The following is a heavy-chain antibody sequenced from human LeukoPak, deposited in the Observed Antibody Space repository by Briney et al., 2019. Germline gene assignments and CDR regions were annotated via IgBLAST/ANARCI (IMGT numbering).Heavy chain of an antibody. CDR2: ISSSSSYI. CDR1: GFTFSSYS. CDR3: ARDGPIAAAGTSDY. V-gene: IGHV3-21*01. Sequence: GGSLRLSCAASGFTFSSYSMNWVRQAPGRGLEWVSSISSSSSYIYYADSVKGRSTISRDNAKNSLYLQMNSLRAEDTAVYYCARDGPIAAAGTSDYWGQGTLVTVSS. J-gene: IGHJ4*02. D-gene: IGHD6-13*01.